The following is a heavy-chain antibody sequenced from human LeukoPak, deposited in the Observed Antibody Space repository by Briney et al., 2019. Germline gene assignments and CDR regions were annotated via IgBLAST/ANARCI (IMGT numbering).Heavy chain of an antibody. D-gene: IGHD3-10*01. CDR3: ARELMVRGARENWFDP. CDR2: INAKSGGT. CDR1: GYTFTSYA. Sequence: ASVKVSCKASGYTFTSYAMNWVRQAPGQGLEWMGWINAKSGGTKYAEKFQDRVTMTRDTSISTAYMELSRLRSDDTAVYYCARELMVRGARENWFDPWGQGTLVTVSS. V-gene: IGHV1-2*02. J-gene: IGHJ5*02.